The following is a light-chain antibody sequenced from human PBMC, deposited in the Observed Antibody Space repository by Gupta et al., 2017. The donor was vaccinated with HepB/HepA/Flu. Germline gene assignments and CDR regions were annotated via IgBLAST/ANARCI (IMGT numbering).Light chain of an antibody. V-gene: IGKV1-39*01. CDR3: QQRNISPST. J-gene: IGKJ2*01. CDR2: GAS. CDR1: HRIGEY. Sequence: IKMTQSPSALSSSAGDRVTITCRASHRIGEYLNWYQQNPGLAPRLFIYGASKGQNGVASSFSGSGSGTDFTLTISRRQPEDVATCYCQQRNISPSTFGQGTKVDI.